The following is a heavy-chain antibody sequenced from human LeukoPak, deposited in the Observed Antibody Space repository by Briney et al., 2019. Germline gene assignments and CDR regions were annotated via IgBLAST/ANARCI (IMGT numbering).Heavy chain of an antibody. CDR1: GGSISSYY. J-gene: IGHJ6*02. V-gene: IGHV4-59*01. CDR3: ARAVNSYYYYGMDV. D-gene: IGHD4-11*01. CDR2: IYYSGST. Sequence: SETLSLTCTVSGGSISSYYWSWIRQPPGKGLEWIGYIYYSGSTNYNPSHKSRVTISVDTSKNQFSLKLSSVTAADTAVYYCARAVNSYYYYGMDVWGQGTTVTVSS.